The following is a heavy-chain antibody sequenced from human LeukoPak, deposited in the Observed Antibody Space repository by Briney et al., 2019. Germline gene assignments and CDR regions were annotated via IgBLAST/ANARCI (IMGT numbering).Heavy chain of an antibody. CDR1: GGSFSGYY. CDR3: ARLGVPAAMSWSVGYVDY. V-gene: IGHV4-34*01. CDR2: INHSGST. Sequence: SETLSLTCAVYGGSFSGYYWSWVRQPPGKGLEWIGEINHSGSTNYNPSLKSRVTISVDTSKNQFSLKLSSVTAAGTAVYYCARLGVPAAMSWSVGYVDYLGEGTLVTVSS. D-gene: IGHD2-2*01. J-gene: IGHJ4*02.